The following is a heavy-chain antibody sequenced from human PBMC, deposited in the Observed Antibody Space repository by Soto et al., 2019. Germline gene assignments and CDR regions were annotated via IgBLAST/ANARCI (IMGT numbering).Heavy chain of an antibody. J-gene: IGHJ4*02. D-gene: IGHD1-26*01. CDR1: GFTFSSYS. V-gene: IGHV3-21*01. Sequence: GGSLRLSCAASGFTFSSYSMNWVRQAPGKGLEWVSSISNDNNYIYYADSVKGRFTISRDNAKNSLYLQMNSLRVEDTAVYYCARDLSSRIVGATHFDYWGQGTLVTVSS. CDR3: ARDLSSRIVGATHFDY. CDR2: ISNDNNYI.